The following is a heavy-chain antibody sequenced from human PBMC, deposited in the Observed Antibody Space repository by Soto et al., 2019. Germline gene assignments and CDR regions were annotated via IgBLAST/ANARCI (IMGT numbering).Heavy chain of an antibody. CDR3: ARQGPPLNSDAFDI. CDR2: AFYSGIT. V-gene: IGHV4-39*01. CDR1: GGSIRSSSYY. D-gene: IGHD2-8*01. Sequence: SETLSLTCSVSGGSIRSSSYYWGWIRQPPGKGLEWIGSAFYSGITYHNPSLKSRVTISVDTSKNQFSLTLSSVPATDTAVFYCARQGPPLNSDAFDIWGQGTMVSVSS. J-gene: IGHJ3*02.